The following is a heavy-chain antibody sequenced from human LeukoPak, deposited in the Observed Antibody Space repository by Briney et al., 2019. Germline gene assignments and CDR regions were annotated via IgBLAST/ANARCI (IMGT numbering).Heavy chain of an antibody. CDR3: ARRMPTWSARAFDI. J-gene: IGHJ3*02. CDR2: IYPGDSDT. V-gene: IGHV5-51*01. CDR1: GYSFSSYW. Sequence: GESLKISCKASGYSFSSYWIGWVRQMPGKGLEWVGIIYPGDSDTRYSPSFQGQVTISADKSISTAYLQWSSLKASDTAMYYCARRMPTWSARAFDIWGQGTMVTVSS. D-gene: IGHD2-15*01.